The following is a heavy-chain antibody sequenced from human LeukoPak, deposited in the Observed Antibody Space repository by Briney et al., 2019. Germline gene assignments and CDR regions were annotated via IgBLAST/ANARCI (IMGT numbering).Heavy chain of an antibody. J-gene: IGHJ5*02. CDR3: ARDLGEQTNWFDP. Sequence: LXCTVSXGSXSSGXYYWSWIRQPPGRGLEWIGYIYYSGSTYYNPSLKSRVTISVDTSKNQFSLKLSSVTAADTAVYYCARDLGEQTNWFDPWGQGTLVTVSS. V-gene: IGHV4-30-4*01. CDR2: IYYSGST. D-gene: IGHD3-10*01. CDR1: XGSXSSGXYY.